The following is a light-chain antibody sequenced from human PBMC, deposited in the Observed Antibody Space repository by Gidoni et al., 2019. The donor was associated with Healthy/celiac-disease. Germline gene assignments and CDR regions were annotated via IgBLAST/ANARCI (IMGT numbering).Light chain of an antibody. CDR2: DAS. CDR1: QSVISY. Sequence: IVLTQSPATLSLSPGERATLSCRASQSVISYLAWYQQKPGQAPRLPIYDASSRATGIPARFSGSESGTDVTLTISSLEPEDCAVYYCQQRSNWPPWTFXXXTKVEIK. CDR3: QQRSNWPPWT. J-gene: IGKJ1*01. V-gene: IGKV3-11*01.